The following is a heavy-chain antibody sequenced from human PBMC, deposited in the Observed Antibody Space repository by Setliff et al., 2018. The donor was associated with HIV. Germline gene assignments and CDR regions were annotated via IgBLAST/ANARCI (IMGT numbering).Heavy chain of an antibody. Sequence: SVKVSCKASGFTFNHYALSWVRQAPGQRPEWMGGTNPQSDIVNYAQRFQGRVTITADHSTTTTYMELTSLRADDTAVYYCVRVGPWYYARSGYLASWDYWGQGTLVTVSS. V-gene: IGHV1-69*10. CDR1: GFTFNHYA. D-gene: IGHD3-22*01. CDR2: TNPQSDIV. J-gene: IGHJ4*02. CDR3: VRVGPWYYARSGYLASWDY.